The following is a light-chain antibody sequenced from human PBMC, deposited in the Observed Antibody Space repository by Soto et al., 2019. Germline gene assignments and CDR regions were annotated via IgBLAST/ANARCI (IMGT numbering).Light chain of an antibody. J-gene: IGLJ1*01. CDR1: SSDVGSYNL. CDR2: EGS. CDR3: ASYAGGNQV. V-gene: IGLV2-14*02. Sequence: QSALTQPASVSGSPGQSITISCTGTSSDVGSYNLVSWYQQHPGKAPKLMIYEGSKRPSGVPDRFSGSRSGNTAFLTVSGLLAGDEADFYCASYAGGNQVFGTGTKVTVL.